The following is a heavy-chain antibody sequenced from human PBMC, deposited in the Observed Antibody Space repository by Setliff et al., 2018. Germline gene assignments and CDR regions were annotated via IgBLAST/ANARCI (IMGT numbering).Heavy chain of an antibody. CDR3: ARSINGYQQRYDF. J-gene: IGHJ4*02. CDR2: INSGGTKI. D-gene: IGHD3-16*01. V-gene: IGHV3-48*04. Sequence: GGSLRLSCAASGFTFSTYSMHWVRQAPGKGLEWVPYINSGGTKIYYADSVEGRFTISRDNGKNSLFLQMNSVRAEDTAVYYCARSINGYQQRYDFWGQGALVTV. CDR1: GFTFSTYS.